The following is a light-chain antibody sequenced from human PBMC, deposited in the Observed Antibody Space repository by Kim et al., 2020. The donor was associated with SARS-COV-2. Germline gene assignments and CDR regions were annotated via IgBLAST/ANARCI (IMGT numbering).Light chain of an antibody. V-gene: IGLV2-14*04. J-gene: IGLJ2*01. Sequence: GTSITNSCTGTSSDVGGYNYVSWYQQHPGKAPKLMIYDVSKRPSGVSNRFSGSKSGNTASLTISGLQAEDEADYYCSSYTSSSTVVFGGGTQLTVL. CDR1: SSDVGGYNY. CDR3: SSYTSSSTVV. CDR2: DVS.